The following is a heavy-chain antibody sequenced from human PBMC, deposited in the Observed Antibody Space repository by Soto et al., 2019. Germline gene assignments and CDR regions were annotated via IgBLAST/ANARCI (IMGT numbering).Heavy chain of an antibody. V-gene: IGHV3-13*01. D-gene: IGHD1-1*01. J-gene: IGHJ6*04. CDR1: GFTFSSYY. Sequence: GGSLRLSCAASGFTFSSYYMHWVRQVTGKGLEWVSGITIAGDTYYRGSVKGRFTISRENAKNSLYLQMNSLRVEDTAVYYCAGWNHQYGMDVWGKGTRVTVP. CDR2: ITIAGDT. CDR3: AGWNHQYGMDV.